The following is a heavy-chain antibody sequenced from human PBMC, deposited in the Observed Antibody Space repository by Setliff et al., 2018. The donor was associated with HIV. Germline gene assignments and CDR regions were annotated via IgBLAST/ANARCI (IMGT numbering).Heavy chain of an antibody. Sequence: ASVKVSCKASAYTFTSYGISWLRQAPGQGLEWMGWISAYNGNTNYAQKLQGRVTMTTDTSTRTAYMELRSLRSDDTAVYFCARMRVFLGTTGTRRVDAFDIWGQGTMVTVSS. CDR1: AYTFTSYG. CDR2: ISAYNGNT. J-gene: IGHJ3*02. V-gene: IGHV1-18*01. D-gene: IGHD1-1*01. CDR3: ARMRVFLGTTGTRRVDAFDI.